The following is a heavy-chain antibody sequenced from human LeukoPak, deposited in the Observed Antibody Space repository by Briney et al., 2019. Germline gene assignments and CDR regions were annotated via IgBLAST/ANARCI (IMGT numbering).Heavy chain of an antibody. Sequence: ASVKVSCKASGYTFTSYGISWVRQAPGQGLEWTGWISAYNGNTNYAQKLQGRVTMTTDTSTSTAYMELRSLRSDDTVVYYCARELTCSGGSCYSRYDDYYYGMDVWGQGTTVTVSS. V-gene: IGHV1-18*01. J-gene: IGHJ6*02. CDR1: GYTFTSYG. CDR2: ISAYNGNT. D-gene: IGHD2-15*01. CDR3: ARELTCSGGSCYSRYDDYYYGMDV.